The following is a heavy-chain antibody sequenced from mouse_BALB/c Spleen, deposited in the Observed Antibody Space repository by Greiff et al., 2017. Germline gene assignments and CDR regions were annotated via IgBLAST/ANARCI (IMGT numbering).Heavy chain of an antibody. D-gene: IGHD2-1*01. Sequence: DVKLVESGPGLVKPSQSLSLTCTVTGYSITSDYAWYWIRQFPGNKLEWMGYISYSGSTSYNPSLKSRISITRDTSKNQFFLQLNSVTTEDTATYYCARSGDYGSAWFAYWGQGTLVTVSA. J-gene: IGHJ3*01. V-gene: IGHV3-2*02. CDR1: GYSITSDYA. CDR3: ARSGDYGSAWFAY. CDR2: ISYSGST.